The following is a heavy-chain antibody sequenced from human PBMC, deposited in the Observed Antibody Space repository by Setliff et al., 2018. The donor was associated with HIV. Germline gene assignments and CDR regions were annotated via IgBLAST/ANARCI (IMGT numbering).Heavy chain of an antibody. CDR2: FYSSRSN. D-gene: IGHD2-21*02. CDR3: ARGVAVTAIHAYYYGLDV. J-gene: IGHJ6*02. Sequence: SETLSLTCTVSGGSISSGSYYWGWIRQPPGKGLEWIGRFYSSRSNSYNPSLKSRVTISVDTSKNQFSLRLSSVTAADTAVYYCARGVAVTAIHAYYYGLDVWGQGTTVTVSS. CDR1: GGSISSGSYY. V-gene: IGHV4-39*07.